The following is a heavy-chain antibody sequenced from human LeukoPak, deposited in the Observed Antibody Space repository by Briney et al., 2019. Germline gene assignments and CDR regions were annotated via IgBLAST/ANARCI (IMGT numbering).Heavy chain of an antibody. J-gene: IGHJ4*02. V-gene: IGHV3-30*03. CDR1: GFPFSSYS. CDR2: ISYDGSNK. CDR3: AREAYGDYVHDY. Sequence: GSLRLSCAASGFPFSSYSMHWVRQAPGKGLEWVSVISYDGSNKYYADSVKGRFTISRDNPKRTLYLQMNSLRPEDTAVYYCAREAYGDYVHDYWGQGTLVTVSS. D-gene: IGHD4-17*01.